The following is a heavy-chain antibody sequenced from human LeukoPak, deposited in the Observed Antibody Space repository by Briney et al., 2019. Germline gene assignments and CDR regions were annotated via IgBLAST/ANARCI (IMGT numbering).Heavy chain of an antibody. D-gene: IGHD3-10*01. J-gene: IGHJ6*03. V-gene: IGHV3-30*03. CDR2: VSYGGSNK. Sequence: GKSLRLSCAASGFTFSSYGIHWVRQAPGKGLEWVAVVSYGGSNKYYADSVKGRFTISRDNAKNTLYLQMNSLRAEDTALYYCARVARGDYYYYYMDVWGKGTTVTVSS. CDR1: GFTFSSYG. CDR3: ARVARGDYYYYYMDV.